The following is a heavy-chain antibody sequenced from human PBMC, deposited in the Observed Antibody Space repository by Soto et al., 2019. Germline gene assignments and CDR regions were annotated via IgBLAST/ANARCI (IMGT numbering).Heavy chain of an antibody. J-gene: IGHJ4*02. D-gene: IGHD6-13*01. Sequence: TSETLSLTCTVAGGSISRYYRSWIRQPPGKGLEWIGYIYYSGSTNYNPSLKSRVTISVDTSKNQFSLKLSSVTAADTAVYYSARYRSSSWRQSPRGEFDYWGQGTLVTVSS. CDR2: IYYSGST. V-gene: IGHV4-59*01. CDR3: ARYRSSSWRQSPRGEFDY. CDR1: GGSISRYY.